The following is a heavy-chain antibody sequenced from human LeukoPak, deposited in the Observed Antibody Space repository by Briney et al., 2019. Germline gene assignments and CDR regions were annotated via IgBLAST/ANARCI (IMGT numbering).Heavy chain of an antibody. Sequence: ASVKVSCKASGYTFTSYGISWVRQAPGQGLEWMGWISAYNGNTNYAQKLQGRVTMTTDTATSTAYMELRSLRSDDTAVYYCARAHRSIVGAFDDYWGQGTLVTVSS. V-gene: IGHV1-18*01. D-gene: IGHD1-26*01. J-gene: IGHJ4*02. CDR1: GYTFTSYG. CDR2: ISAYNGNT. CDR3: ARAHRSIVGAFDDY.